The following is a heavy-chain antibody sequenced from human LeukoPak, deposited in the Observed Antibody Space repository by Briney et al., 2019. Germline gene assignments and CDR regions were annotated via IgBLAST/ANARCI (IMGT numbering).Heavy chain of an antibody. V-gene: IGHV1-18*01. Sequence: ASVKVSCKASGYTLASYGISWVRQAPGQGLEWMGWISAHNGNTNYAQKFQGRVTMTTDTSTNTAYMELRSLRYDDTAVYYCARVWYYYGSGSYVEPFFDYWGQGTLVTVSS. J-gene: IGHJ4*02. CDR3: ARVWYYYGSGSYVEPFFDY. D-gene: IGHD3-10*01. CDR2: ISAHNGNT. CDR1: GYTLASYG.